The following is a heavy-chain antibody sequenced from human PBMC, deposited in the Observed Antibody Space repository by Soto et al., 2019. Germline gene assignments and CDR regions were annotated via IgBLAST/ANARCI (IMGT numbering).Heavy chain of an antibody. V-gene: IGHV5-10-1*01. Sequence: PGESLKISCNGSGYIFANYWINWVRQMPGKGLEWMGRIEPSDSSTNYSPSFQGHVTISIDTSISTAYLQWSSLKASDTAMYYCARQSWNALDYWGQGTLVTVSS. CDR2: IEPSDSST. CDR3: ARQSWNALDY. CDR1: GYIFANYW. J-gene: IGHJ4*02. D-gene: IGHD1-1*01.